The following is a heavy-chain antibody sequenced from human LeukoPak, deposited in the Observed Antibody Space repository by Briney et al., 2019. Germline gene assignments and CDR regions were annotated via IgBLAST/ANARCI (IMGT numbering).Heavy chain of an antibody. CDR3: ARGTVVVTFFDY. CDR1: GSTFTSHW. D-gene: IGHD2-21*02. Sequence: GESLKISCKASGSTFTSHWIAWVRQMPGKGLEWMAIINPGESDIRYSPSLQGHVTISVDESSTTAYLQWTSLKASDSAMYFCARGTVVVTFFDYWGQGTLVTVSS. V-gene: IGHV5-51*01. J-gene: IGHJ4*02. CDR2: INPGESDI.